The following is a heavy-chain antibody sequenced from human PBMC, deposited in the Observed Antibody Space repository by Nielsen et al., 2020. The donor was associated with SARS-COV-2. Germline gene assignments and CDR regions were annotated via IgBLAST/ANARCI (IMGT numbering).Heavy chain of an antibody. CDR2: VSHSGST. V-gene: IGHV4-4*02. D-gene: IGHD2-2*02. J-gene: IGHJ6*03. Sequence: SETLSLTCAVSGDSVSSNDWWTWVRQSPGKGLEWIGEVSHSGSTHYNPSLKSRVTLSMDKSKNQFSLRLTSVSAADTADYFCARGDLVVVPSPLLGLGPIFYSFYLDVWGKGTTVIVSS. CDR1: GDSVSSNDW. CDR3: ARGDLVVVPSPLLGLGPIFYSFYLDV.